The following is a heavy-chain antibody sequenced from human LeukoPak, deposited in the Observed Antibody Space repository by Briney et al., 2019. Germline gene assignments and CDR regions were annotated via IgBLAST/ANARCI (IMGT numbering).Heavy chain of an antibody. J-gene: IGHJ4*02. CDR1: GGSISSSSYY. V-gene: IGHV4-39*07. Sequence: PSETLSLTCTVSGGSISSSSYYWGWIRQPPGKGLEWIGSIYYSGSTYYNPSLKSRVTISVDTSKNQFSLKLSSVTAADTAVYYCARNGWGFGELLTFDYWGQGTLVTVSS. CDR3: ARNGWGFGELLTFDY. D-gene: IGHD3-10*01. CDR2: IYYSGST.